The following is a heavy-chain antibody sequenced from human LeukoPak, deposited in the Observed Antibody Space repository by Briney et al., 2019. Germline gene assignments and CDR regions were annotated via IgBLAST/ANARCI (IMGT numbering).Heavy chain of an antibody. CDR2: ISDSSRTI. J-gene: IGHJ4*02. CDR1: GFTFSNAW. CDR3: ARDDSSTLFDY. Sequence: GGSLRLSCAASGFTFSNAWMSWVRQAPGKGLEWVSYISDSSRTIYYADSVKGRFTISRDNAKNSLYLQMNSLRAEDTAVYFCARDDSSTLFDYWGQGTLVTVSS. V-gene: IGHV3-48*01. D-gene: IGHD3-22*01.